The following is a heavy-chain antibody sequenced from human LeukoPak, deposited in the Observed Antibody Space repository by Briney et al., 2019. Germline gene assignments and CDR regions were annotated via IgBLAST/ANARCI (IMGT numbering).Heavy chain of an antibody. CDR2: INHSGST. V-gene: IGHV4-34*01. CDR3: ARQWLVSPLFHY. Sequence: PSETLSLACAVYGGSVSGYYWSWIRQPPGKGLEWIGEINHSGSTNYNPSLKSRVTISVDTSKNQLSLKLSSMTAADTAVYYCARQWLVSPLFHYWGQGTLVTVSS. J-gene: IGHJ4*02. CDR1: GGSVSGYY. D-gene: IGHD6-19*01.